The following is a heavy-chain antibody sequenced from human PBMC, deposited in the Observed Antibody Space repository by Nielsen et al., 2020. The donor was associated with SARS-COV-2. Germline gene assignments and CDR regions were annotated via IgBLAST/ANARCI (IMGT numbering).Heavy chain of an antibody. J-gene: IGHJ3*02. CDR2: IIPVFGTA. V-gene: IGHV1-69*06. Sequence: SVKVSCKAPGGTFSSFAISWVRQAPGQGLEWMGGIIPVFGTANYAQKFQGRVTITADKTTTTVYMELSSLRSEDTAVYYCARDHRASSSWYGRPPPNDAFDIWGQGTMVTVSS. CDR3: ARDHRASSSWYGRPPPNDAFDI. D-gene: IGHD6-13*01. CDR1: GGTFSSFA.